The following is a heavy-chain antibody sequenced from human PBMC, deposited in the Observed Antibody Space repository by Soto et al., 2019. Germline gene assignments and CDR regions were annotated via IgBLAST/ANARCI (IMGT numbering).Heavy chain of an antibody. CDR3: ARQRVGATRLYYFDY. Sequence: SVKVSCKASGGTFSSYAISWVRQAPGQGLEWVGGIIPIFGTANYAQKFQGRVTITADESTSTAYMQLSSLRSDDTAVYYCARQRVGATRLYYFDYWGQGTLVTVSS. J-gene: IGHJ4*02. D-gene: IGHD1-26*01. V-gene: IGHV1-69*13. CDR2: IIPIFGTA. CDR1: GGTFSSYA.